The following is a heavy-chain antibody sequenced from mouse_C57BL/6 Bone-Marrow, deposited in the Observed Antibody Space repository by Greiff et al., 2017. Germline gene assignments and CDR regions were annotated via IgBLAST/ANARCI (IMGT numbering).Heavy chain of an antibody. Sequence: VQLQQSGPGLVQPSQSLSITCTVSGFSLTSYGVHWVRQSPGKGLEWLGVIWSGGSTDYNAAFISRLSISKDNSKSQVFFKMNSLQADDTAIYYCARNYLTGTWYFDVWGTGTTVTVSS. CDR3: ARNYLTGTWYFDV. V-gene: IGHV2-2*01. CDR1: GFSLTSYG. J-gene: IGHJ1*03. D-gene: IGHD4-1*01. CDR2: IWSGGST.